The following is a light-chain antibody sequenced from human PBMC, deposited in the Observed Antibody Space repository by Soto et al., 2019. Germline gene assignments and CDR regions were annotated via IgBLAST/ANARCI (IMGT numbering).Light chain of an antibody. Sequence: EIVLTQSPGTLSLSPGERATLSCRASQSVSSSYLAWYQQKPGQAPRPLIYGASSRATGIPDRFTSSGSGTDFTLTISRLEPEDFAVYYCQQYGSSPAYTFGQGTKLEI. V-gene: IGKV3-20*01. CDR1: QSVSSSY. J-gene: IGKJ2*01. CDR2: GAS. CDR3: QQYGSSPAYT.